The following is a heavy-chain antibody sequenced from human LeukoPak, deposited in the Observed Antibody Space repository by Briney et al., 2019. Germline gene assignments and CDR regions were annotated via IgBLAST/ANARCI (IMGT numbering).Heavy chain of an antibody. CDR2: IYSGGST. J-gene: IGHJ6*02. D-gene: IGHD6-6*01. CDR1: AFTVSSNY. Sequence: GGSLRPSCAASAFTVSSNYMSWVRQVPGKGREWVSVIYSGGSTYYADSVKGRFTISRDNSKNTLYLQMNSLRAEDTAVYYCARDRRYGMDVWGQGTTVTVSS. V-gene: IGHV3-66*01. CDR3: ARDRRYGMDV.